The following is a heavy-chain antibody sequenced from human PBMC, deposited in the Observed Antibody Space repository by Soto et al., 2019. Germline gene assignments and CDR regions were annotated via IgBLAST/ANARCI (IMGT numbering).Heavy chain of an antibody. CDR1: GFTFDNYA. J-gene: IGHJ4*02. V-gene: IGHV3-9*01. Sequence: SLRLSCAASGFTFDNYAMHWVRQAPGKGLEWVSGISWNSNTIAYADSVKGRFTISRDNAKNSLYLQMNSLRAEDTAFYYCAKDTGTNWRQGNLVTVSS. CDR2: ISWNSNTI. CDR3: AKDTGTN.